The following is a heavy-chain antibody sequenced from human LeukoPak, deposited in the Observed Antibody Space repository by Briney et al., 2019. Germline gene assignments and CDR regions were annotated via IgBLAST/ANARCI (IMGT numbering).Heavy chain of an antibody. D-gene: IGHD3-22*01. CDR3: AKDSQALTVVVITTPSLGPIRY. CDR2: ISYDGSNK. V-gene: IGHV3-30*18. J-gene: IGHJ4*02. CDR1: GFTFSSYV. Sequence: GGSLRLSCAASGFTFSSYVMHWVRQAPGKGLEWVAVISYDGSNKYYADSVKGRFTISRDNSKNTLYLQMNSLRAEDTAVYYCAKDSQALTVVVITTPSLGPIRYWGQGTLVTVSS.